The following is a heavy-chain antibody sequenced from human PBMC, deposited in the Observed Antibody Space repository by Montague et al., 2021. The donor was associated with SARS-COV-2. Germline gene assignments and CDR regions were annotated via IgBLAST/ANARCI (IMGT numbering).Heavy chain of an antibody. CDR3: ARDLGDY. CDR1: GASFSGYY. Sequence: SETLSLTCHVYGASFSGYYWSWIRQPPGKGLEWIGYIYYSGSTNYNPSLKSRVTISVDTSKNQFSLKLSSVTAADTAVYYCARDLGDYWGQGTLVTVSS. J-gene: IGHJ4*02. V-gene: IGHV4-59*13. CDR2: IYYSGST.